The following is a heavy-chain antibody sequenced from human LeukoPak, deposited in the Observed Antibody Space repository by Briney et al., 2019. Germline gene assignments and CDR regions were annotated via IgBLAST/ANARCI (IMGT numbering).Heavy chain of an antibody. CDR1: GFTFSDHY. CDR2: IRNKANSYTT. V-gene: IGHV3-72*01. J-gene: IGHJ4*02. CDR3: AKDFGGSFDY. D-gene: IGHD1-26*01. Sequence: GGSLRLSCAASGFTFSDHYMDWVRQAPGKGLEWVGRIRNKANSYTTTYAASVTGRFTISRDDSKNSLYLQMNSLKTEDTAVYYCAKDFGGSFDYWGQGTLVTVSS.